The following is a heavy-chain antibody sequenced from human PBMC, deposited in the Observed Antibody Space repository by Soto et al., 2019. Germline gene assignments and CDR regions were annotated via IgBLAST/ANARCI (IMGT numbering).Heavy chain of an antibody. CDR1: GGSISSYY. CDR3: ARGRGYDILTGYYSNY. CDR2: IYYSGST. V-gene: IGHV4-59*01. J-gene: IGHJ4*02. D-gene: IGHD3-9*01. Sequence: XXTLSLPFTVSGGSISSYYWRWILQPPGKGLEWIGYIYYSGSTNYNPSLKSRVTISVDTSKNQFSLKLSSVTAADTAVYYCARGRGYDILTGYYSNYWGQGTLVTVSS.